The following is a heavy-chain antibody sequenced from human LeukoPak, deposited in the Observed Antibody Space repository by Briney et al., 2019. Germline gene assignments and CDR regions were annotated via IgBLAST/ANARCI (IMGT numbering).Heavy chain of an antibody. Sequence: PSETLSLTCTVSGVSISIYYWSWIRQPPGKGLECSGNIYYSGSTNYNPSLKSRVTISVDTSKNQFSLKLSSVTAADTAVYYCARDRDFWGNWFDPWGQGTLVTVSS. J-gene: IGHJ5*02. CDR3: ARDRDFWGNWFDP. V-gene: IGHV4-59*01. D-gene: IGHD3-3*01. CDR1: GVSISIYY. CDR2: IYYSGST.